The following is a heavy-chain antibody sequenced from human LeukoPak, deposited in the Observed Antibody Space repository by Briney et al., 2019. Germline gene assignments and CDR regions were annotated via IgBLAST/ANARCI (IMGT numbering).Heavy chain of an antibody. CDR1: GFTFSSYA. Sequence: PGGSLTLSCACSGFTFSSYAMSWVRQAPGRGLEWVSVISDSGDYTSYADSVRGRFTISRDNSRNTLYLQMVSLRPEDTAVYYCAKDTPIGKYCTNGVCSPFDYWGQGTLVTVSS. V-gene: IGHV3-23*01. D-gene: IGHD2-8*01. CDR2: ISDSGDYT. J-gene: IGHJ4*02. CDR3: AKDTPIGKYCTNGVCSPFDY.